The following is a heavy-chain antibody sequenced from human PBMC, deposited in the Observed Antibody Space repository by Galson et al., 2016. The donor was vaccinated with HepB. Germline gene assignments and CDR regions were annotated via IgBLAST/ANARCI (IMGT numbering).Heavy chain of an antibody. V-gene: IGHV4-59*01. D-gene: IGHD3-10*01. Sequence: SETLSLTCTVSVASISDYYWSWIRQSPGKGLEWIGYNHYSGNPTYNPSLKSRVTVSVDTSKNQFSLMLSSVTAADTAVYYCAGRRGESGTFYYWGQGSLVTVSS. J-gene: IGHJ4*02. CDR2: NHYSGNP. CDR3: AGRRGESGTFYY. CDR1: VASISDYY.